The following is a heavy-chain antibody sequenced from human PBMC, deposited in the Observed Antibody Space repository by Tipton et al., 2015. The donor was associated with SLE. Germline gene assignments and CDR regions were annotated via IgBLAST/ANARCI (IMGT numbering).Heavy chain of an antibody. J-gene: IGHJ4*02. Sequence: SLRLSCAASGFSFSSYAMHWVRQAPGKGLEWVAVISYDGSNEYYADSVQGRFTISRDNSKNTLYLQMNSLRAEDTAVYFCAGSRSLKWLCYIDYWGQGTQVTVSS. V-gene: IGHV3-30*03. CDR2: ISYDGSNE. D-gene: IGHD3-3*01. CDR3: AGSRSLKWLCYIDY. CDR1: GFSFSSYA.